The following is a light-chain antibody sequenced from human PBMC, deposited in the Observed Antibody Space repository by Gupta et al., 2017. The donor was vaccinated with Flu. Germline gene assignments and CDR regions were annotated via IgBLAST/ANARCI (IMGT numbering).Light chain of an antibody. V-gene: IGLV2-14*01. CDR3: SSFTRSSTWV. CDR1: SSDVGGYNY. J-gene: IGLJ3*02. CDR2: EVN. Sequence: QSALTQPASVSGSPGQSITISCTGTSSDVGGYNYVSWYQQHPGKAPKLMIYEVNNRPSGVSERFAGSKSGKTAFMNISGLQAEDEADYYCSSFTRSSTWVFGGGTKVTVL.